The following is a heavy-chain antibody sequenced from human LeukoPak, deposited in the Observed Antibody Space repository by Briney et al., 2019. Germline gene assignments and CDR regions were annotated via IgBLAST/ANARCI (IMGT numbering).Heavy chain of an antibody. CDR2: ISAYNGHT. D-gene: IGHD6-19*01. CDR3: ARGVAVAGTGGSY. CDR1: GYTFTSHG. J-gene: IGHJ4*02. V-gene: IGHV1-18*01. Sequence: ASVKVSCKASGYTFTSHGISWVRQAPGQGLEWMGWISAYNGHTKYAQKLQGRVTMTTDTSTNTAYMELRSLRSDDTVVYYCARGVAVAGTGGSYWGQGTLVTVSS.